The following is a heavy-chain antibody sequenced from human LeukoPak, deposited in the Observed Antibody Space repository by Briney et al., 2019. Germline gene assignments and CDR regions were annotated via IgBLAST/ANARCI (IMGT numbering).Heavy chain of an antibody. CDR2: IYYSGST. CDR1: SGSISSSSYS. D-gene: IGHD3-22*01. J-gene: IGHJ4*02. Sequence: PSETLSLTCTVSSGSISSSSYSWGWIRQPPGKGLEWIGSIYYSGSTYYNPSLKSRVTISVDTSKNQFSLKLSSVTAADTAVYYCARQRYDSTCGYWGQGTLVTVSS. CDR3: ARQRYDSTCGY. V-gene: IGHV4-39*01.